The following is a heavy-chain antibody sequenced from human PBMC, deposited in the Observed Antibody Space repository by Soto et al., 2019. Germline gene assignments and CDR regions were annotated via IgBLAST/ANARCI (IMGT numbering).Heavy chain of an antibody. D-gene: IGHD2-8*01. CDR2: ISYDGSNK. V-gene: IGHV3-30*18. CDR3: AKDRLIVLMVYALDY. J-gene: IGHJ4*02. CDR1: GFSFSSYG. Sequence: LRLSCAASGFSFSSYGMHWVRQAPGKGLEWVAVISYDGSNKYYADSVKGRFTISRDNSKNTLYLQMNSLRAEDTAVYYCAKDRLIVLMVYALDYWGQGTLVTVSS.